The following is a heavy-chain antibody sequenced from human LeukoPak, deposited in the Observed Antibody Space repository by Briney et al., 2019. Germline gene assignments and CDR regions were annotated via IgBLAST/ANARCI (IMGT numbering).Heavy chain of an antibody. J-gene: IGHJ3*01. V-gene: IGHV4-4*07. Sequence: SETLSLTCTVSGVSMNYYFLNWIRQPPGEGLQWMGHIHSIGTTNYNPYPKSRVTMSIDMSKNKFSLRLTSVTAADTAVYYCARVPPDYNDLHDALDLWGQGAVVTVSS. CDR3: ARVPPDYNDLHDALDL. CDR1: GVSMNYYF. D-gene: IGHD4-17*01. CDR2: IHSIGTT.